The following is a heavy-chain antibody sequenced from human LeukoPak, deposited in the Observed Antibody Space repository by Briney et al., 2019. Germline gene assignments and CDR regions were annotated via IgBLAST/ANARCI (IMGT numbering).Heavy chain of an antibody. Sequence: DSVKVSCKASGYTFTGYYIHWVRQAPGQGLEWMGWINPNSGGINYAQKFQGRVTMTRDTSISTAYMELSRLRSDDTAVYYCARDISPTLRLGGDYYYYGMDVWGQGTTVTVSS. CDR3: ARDISPTLRLGGDYYYYGMDV. D-gene: IGHD3-16*01. CDR2: INPNSGGI. J-gene: IGHJ6*02. V-gene: IGHV1-2*02. CDR1: GYTFTGYY.